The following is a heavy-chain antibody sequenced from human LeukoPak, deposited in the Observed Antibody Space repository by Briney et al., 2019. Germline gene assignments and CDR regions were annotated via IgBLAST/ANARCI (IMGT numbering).Heavy chain of an antibody. CDR2: IRNAPNGYTT. CDR1: GFTFSGHY. Sequence: GGSLRLSCEASGFTFSGHYMDWVRQAPGKGLEWVGRIRNAPNGYTTDYATSVKGRFIVSRDDSRNSLYLQMSSLKTEDTALYYCVRVRHGVSFDLWGQGTLVTVSS. D-gene: IGHD4-17*01. V-gene: IGHV3-72*01. CDR3: VRVRHGVSFDL. J-gene: IGHJ4*02.